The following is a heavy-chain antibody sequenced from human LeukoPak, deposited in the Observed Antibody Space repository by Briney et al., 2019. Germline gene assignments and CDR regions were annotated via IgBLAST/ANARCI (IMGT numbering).Heavy chain of an antibody. CDR1: GFTFSSYA. Sequence: PGRSLRLSCAASGFTFSSYAMHWVRQAPGKGLEWVANIKQDGSEKYYVDSVKGRFTISRDNAKNSLYLQMNSLRAEDTAVYYCAREYDILTVDYWGQGTLVTVSS. V-gene: IGHV3-7*01. CDR2: IKQDGSEK. D-gene: IGHD3-9*01. J-gene: IGHJ4*02. CDR3: AREYDILTVDY.